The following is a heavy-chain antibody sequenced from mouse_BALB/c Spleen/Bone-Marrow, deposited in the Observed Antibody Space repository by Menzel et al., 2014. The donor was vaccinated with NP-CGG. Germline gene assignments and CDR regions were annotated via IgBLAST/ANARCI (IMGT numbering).Heavy chain of an antibody. CDR1: GYNFTNYW. CDR3: TTYFY. D-gene: IGHD6-5*01. J-gene: IGHJ3*01. Sequence: EVQVVESGTVLARPGASVKMSCKASGYNFTNYWMHWVKQRPGQGLEWIGAIYPGNSDTSYSQKFKGKATLTAVTSASTAYMDLSGLTNEDSAVYYCTTYFYWGQGTLVTVSA. CDR2: IYPGNSDT. V-gene: IGHV1-5*01.